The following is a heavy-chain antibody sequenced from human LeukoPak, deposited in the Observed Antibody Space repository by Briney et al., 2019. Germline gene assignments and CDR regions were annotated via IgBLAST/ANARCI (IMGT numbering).Heavy chain of an antibody. Sequence: PSETLSLTCTVSGGSVSNSGNCWSWIRQPPGKGLEWIGYIYYSGSTNYNPSLKSRVTISVETSKDQFSLKLTSVTAADTAVYYCARDRSQDRYYYSGMDVWGKGTTVTVAS. V-gene: IGHV4-61*08. J-gene: IGHJ6*04. CDR3: ARDRSQDRYYYSGMDV. CDR1: GGSVSNSGNC. CDR2: IYYSGST. D-gene: IGHD2-15*01.